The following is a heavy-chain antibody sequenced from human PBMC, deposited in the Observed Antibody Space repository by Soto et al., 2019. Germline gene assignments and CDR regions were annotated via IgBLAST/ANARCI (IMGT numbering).Heavy chain of an antibody. D-gene: IGHD3-22*01. CDR2: IIPIFGTA. V-gene: IGHV1-69*01. CDR1: GGTFSSYA. J-gene: IGHJ4*02. CDR3: ATYYYDSSGYYEYYFDY. Sequence: QVQLVQSGAEVKKPGSSVKVSCKASGGTFSSYAISWVRQAPGQGLEWMGGIIPIFGTANYAQKFQGRVTITADESTSTGYMELSSLRSEDTAVYYCATYYYDSSGYYEYYFDYWGQGTLVTVSS.